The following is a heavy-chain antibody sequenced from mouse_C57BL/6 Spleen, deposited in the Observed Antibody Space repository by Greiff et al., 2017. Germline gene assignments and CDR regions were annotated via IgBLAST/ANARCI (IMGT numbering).Heavy chain of an antibody. Sequence: VQLQQPGAELVMPGASVKLSCKASGYTFTSYWMHWVKQRPGQGLEWIGEIDPSDSYTNYNQKFKGKSTLTVDKSSSTAYMQLSSLTSEDSAVYYCARGKLPDFDVWGTGTTVTVSS. CDR2: IDPSDSYT. D-gene: IGHD4-1*01. J-gene: IGHJ1*03. V-gene: IGHV1-69*01. CDR3: ARGKLPDFDV. CDR1: GYTFTSYW.